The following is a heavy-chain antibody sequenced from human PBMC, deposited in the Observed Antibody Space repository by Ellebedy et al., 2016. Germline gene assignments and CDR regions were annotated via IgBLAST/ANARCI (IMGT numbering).Heavy chain of an antibody. CDR3: ARGSCSSISCFPPYYYYGMDV. CDR1: GFTFSSYS. D-gene: IGHD2-2*01. J-gene: IGHJ6*02. CDR2: ISSSSSYI. V-gene: IGHV3-21*01. Sequence: GESLKISCAASGFTFSSYSMNWVRQAPGKGLEWVSSISSSSSYIYYADSVKGRFTMSRDNAKNSLYLQMNSLRAEDTAVYYCARGSCSSISCFPPYYYYGMDVWGQGTTVTVSS.